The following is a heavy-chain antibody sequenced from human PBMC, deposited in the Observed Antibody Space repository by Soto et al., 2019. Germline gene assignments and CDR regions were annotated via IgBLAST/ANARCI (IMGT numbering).Heavy chain of an antibody. CDR3: ARVPGP. J-gene: IGHJ5*02. V-gene: IGHV4-30-2*01. CDR1: GGYISSGGYS. Sequence: QLHLQESGSGLVKPSQTLSLTCAVSGGYISSGGYSWNWNRQPPGKGLEWIGYIYHSGRTYYNPSLKSRVTISVDRSKNQSSLKLSSVTAADTAVYYCARVPGPWGQGTLVTVSS. CDR2: IYHSGRT.